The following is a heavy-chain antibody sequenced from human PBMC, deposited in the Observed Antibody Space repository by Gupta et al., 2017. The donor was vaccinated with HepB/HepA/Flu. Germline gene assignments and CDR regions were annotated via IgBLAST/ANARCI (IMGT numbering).Heavy chain of an antibody. CDR3: ARHRIDTYGFQYDWDY. Sequence: QVQLQDSGPGLVKPSETLSLTCTVSGGSISGYYWSWVRQPPGKGLEWIGYIRDIGNTNSNASLKSRVTISIDTSKNEFSLKLSSVTAADTAVYYCARHRIDTYGFQYDWDYWGQGTLVTVSA. CDR1: GGSISGYY. D-gene: IGHD3-16*01. V-gene: IGHV4-59*08. J-gene: IGHJ4*02. CDR2: IRDIGNT.